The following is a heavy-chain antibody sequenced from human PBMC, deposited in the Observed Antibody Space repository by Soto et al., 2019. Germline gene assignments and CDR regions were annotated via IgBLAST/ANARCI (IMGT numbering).Heavy chain of an antibody. Sequence: PGGSLRLSCAASGFTFSSYAMSWVRQAPGKGLEWVSAISGSGGSTYYADSVKGRFTISRDNSKNTLYLQMNSLRAEDTAVYYCAKGGATTVSGNYYGMDVWGQGTTVTVSS. D-gene: IGHD4-17*01. CDR3: AKGGATTVSGNYYGMDV. CDR1: GFTFSSYA. J-gene: IGHJ6*02. CDR2: ISGSGGST. V-gene: IGHV3-23*01.